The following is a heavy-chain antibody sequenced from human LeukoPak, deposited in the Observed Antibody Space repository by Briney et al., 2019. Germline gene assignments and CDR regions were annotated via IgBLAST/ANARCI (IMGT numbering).Heavy chain of an antibody. CDR1: GFTFSNAW. V-gene: IGHV3-15*07. CDR3: TRSKNTYYFDL. CDR2: IKSKTDGGTT. J-gene: IGHJ4*02. D-gene: IGHD2/OR15-2a*01. Sequence: PGGSLRLSCAASGFTFSNAWMNWVRQAPGKGLEGVGRIKSKTDGGTTGYAAPVKGRFTISRDDLKNTLYLQMNSLKTEDTAVYYCTRSKNTYYFDLWGQGTRVTVFS.